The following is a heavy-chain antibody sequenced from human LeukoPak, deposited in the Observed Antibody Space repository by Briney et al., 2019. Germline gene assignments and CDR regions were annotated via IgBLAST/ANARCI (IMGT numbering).Heavy chain of an antibody. D-gene: IGHD6-13*01. Sequence: GGSLRLSCAASGFTFSSYWMHWVRQAPGKGLVWVSRINSDGSSTSYADSVKGRFTISRDNAKNTLCLQMNSLRAEDTAVYHCARDAAAAGNPTIWYWGQGTLVTVSS. CDR3: ARDAAAAGNPTIWY. V-gene: IGHV3-74*01. J-gene: IGHJ4*02. CDR2: INSDGSST. CDR1: GFTFSSYW.